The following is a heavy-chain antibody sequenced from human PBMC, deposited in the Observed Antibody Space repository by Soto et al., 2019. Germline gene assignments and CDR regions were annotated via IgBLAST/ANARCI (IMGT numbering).Heavy chain of an antibody. CDR3: ATYPVGATSDI. V-gene: IGHV3-30*03. CDR1: GFTFSSYG. D-gene: IGHD1-26*01. CDR2: ISYDGSNK. J-gene: IGHJ3*02. Sequence: QVQLVESGGGVVQPGRSLRLSCAASGFTFSSYGMHWVRQAPGKGLEWVAVISYDGSNKYYADSVKGRFTISRDNSKNTLYLQMNSLRAEDTAVYYCATYPVGATSDIWGQGTMVTVSS.